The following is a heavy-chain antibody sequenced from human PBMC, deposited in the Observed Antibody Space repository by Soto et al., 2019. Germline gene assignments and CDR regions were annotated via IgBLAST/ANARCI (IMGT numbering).Heavy chain of an antibody. CDR1: GGSISSYY. CDR3: ARDQAIAVAGSSDAFDI. CDR2: IYYSGST. J-gene: IGHJ3*02. Sequence: SETLSLTCTVSGGSISSYYWSWIRQPPGKGLEWIGYIYYSGSTNYNPSLKSRVTISVDTSKNQFSLKLSSVTAADTAVYYCARDQAIAVAGSSDAFDIWGQGTMVTVSS. V-gene: IGHV4-59*01. D-gene: IGHD6-19*01.